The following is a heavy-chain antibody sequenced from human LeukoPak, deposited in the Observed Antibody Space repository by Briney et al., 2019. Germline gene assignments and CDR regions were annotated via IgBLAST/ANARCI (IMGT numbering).Heavy chain of an antibody. D-gene: IGHD3-10*01. Sequence: ASVKVSCKASGYTFTSYGISWVRQAPGQGLEWMGWISAYNGNTNYAQKLQGRVTMTTDTSTSTAYMELRSLRSDDTAVYYCARDLSWFGELLPGYWGQGTLVTVSS. V-gene: IGHV1-18*01. CDR1: GYTFTSYG. CDR2: ISAYNGNT. CDR3: ARDLSWFGELLPGY. J-gene: IGHJ4*02.